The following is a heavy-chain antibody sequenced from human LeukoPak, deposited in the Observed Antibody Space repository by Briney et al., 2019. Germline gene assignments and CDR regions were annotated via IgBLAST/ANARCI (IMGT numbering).Heavy chain of an antibody. Sequence: GGSLRLSCAASGFTFSNAWMSWVRQAPGKGLEWVGRIKSKTDGGTTDCAAPVKGRFTISRDDSKNTLYLQMNSLKTEDTAVYYCTTEPYCGGDCYRDYWGQGTLVTVSS. D-gene: IGHD2-21*02. CDR1: GFTFSNAW. CDR2: IKSKTDGGTT. J-gene: IGHJ4*02. V-gene: IGHV3-15*01. CDR3: TTEPYCGGDCYRDY.